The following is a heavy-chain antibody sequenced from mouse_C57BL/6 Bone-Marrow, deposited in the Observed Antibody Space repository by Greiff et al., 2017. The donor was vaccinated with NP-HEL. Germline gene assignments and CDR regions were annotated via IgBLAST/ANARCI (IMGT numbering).Heavy chain of an antibody. Sequence: QVQLQQSGAELAKPGASVKLSCKASGYTFTSYWMHWVKQRPGQGLEWIGYINPSSGYTKYNQKFKDKATLTADKSSSTAYIQLRSLAYEDSAVYYCAREDYGAMDYWGQGTSVTVSS. CDR1: GYTFTSYW. V-gene: IGHV1-7*01. CDR2: INPSSGYT. J-gene: IGHJ4*01. CDR3: AREDYGAMDY.